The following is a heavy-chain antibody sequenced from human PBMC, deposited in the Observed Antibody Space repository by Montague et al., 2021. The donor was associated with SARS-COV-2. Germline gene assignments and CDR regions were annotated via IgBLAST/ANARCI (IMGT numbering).Heavy chain of an antibody. V-gene: IGHV4-59*11. Sequence: SETLSLTCTVSGGSLNKHYWSWIRKAPGKEQEWHGNIYNKGNTNXNDILWGRVSMSLDTPQNQFSLGLTSLTAADTAVSYCARSISSSGERDNWGQGILVTVSS. CDR1: GGSLNKHY. J-gene: IGHJ4*02. D-gene: IGHD3-22*01. CDR2: IYNKGNT. CDR3: ARSISSSGERDN.